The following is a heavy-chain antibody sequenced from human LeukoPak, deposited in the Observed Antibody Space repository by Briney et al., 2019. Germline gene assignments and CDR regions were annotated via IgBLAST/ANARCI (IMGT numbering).Heavy chain of an antibody. D-gene: IGHD1-26*01. V-gene: IGHV4-61*01. Sequence: PSETLSLTCTVSGGSISSSNYYWSWIRQPPGKGLEWIGYMYYSGRTNYNPSLKSRVTISVDTSKNQFSLKLSSVTAADTAVYYCARTFSESYYYYGMDVWGQGTTVTVSS. J-gene: IGHJ6*02. CDR3: ARTFSESYYYYGMDV. CDR1: GGSISSSNYY. CDR2: MYYSGRT.